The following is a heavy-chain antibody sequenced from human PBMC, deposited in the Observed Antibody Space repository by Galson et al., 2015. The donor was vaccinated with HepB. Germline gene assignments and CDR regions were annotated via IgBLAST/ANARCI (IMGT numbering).Heavy chain of an antibody. J-gene: IGHJ6*03. CDR3: ARAEYCSSTSCSPGYYYMDV. V-gene: IGHV1-3*01. D-gene: IGHD2-2*01. CDR2: INAGNGNT. CDR1: GYTFTSYA. Sequence: SVKVSCKASGYTFTSYAMHWVRQAPGQRLEWMGWINAGNGNTKYSQKFQGRVTITRDTSASTAYMELSSLRSEDTAVYYCARAEYCSSTSCSPGYYYMDVWGKGTTVTVSS.